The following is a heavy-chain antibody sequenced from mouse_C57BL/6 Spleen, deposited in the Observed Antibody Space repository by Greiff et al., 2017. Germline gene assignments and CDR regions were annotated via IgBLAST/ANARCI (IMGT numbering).Heavy chain of an antibody. V-gene: IGHV1-54*01. D-gene: IGHD1-3*01. Sequence: VQLQQSGAELVRPGTSVKVSCKASGYAFTNYLIEWVKQRPGQGLEWIGVINPGSGGTNYNEKFKGKATLTADKSSSTAYMQLSSLTSEDSAVYFCARGDNLWYFDVWGTGTTVTVSS. J-gene: IGHJ1*03. CDR1: GYAFTNYL. CDR3: ARGDNLWYFDV. CDR2: INPGSGGT.